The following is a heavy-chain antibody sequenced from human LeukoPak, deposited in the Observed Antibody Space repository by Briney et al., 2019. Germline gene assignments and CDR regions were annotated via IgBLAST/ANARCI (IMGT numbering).Heavy chain of an antibody. V-gene: IGHV3-53*01. D-gene: IGHD4/OR15-4a*01. CDR1: GFAASINS. J-gene: IGHJ4*02. CDR3: ARRAGAYSHPYDY. Sequence: TPSLSCTVSGFAASINSISSVRQAPGEGHEWGSFIYSDNTHYTASVQGRFTIPRHNSQHTTYLPMNCLRAEDTAEYDCARRAGAYSHPYDYWGQGTLVTVSS. CDR2: IYSDNT.